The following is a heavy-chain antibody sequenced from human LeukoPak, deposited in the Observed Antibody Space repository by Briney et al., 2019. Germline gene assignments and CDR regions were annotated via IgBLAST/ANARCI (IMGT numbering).Heavy chain of an antibody. V-gene: IGHV3-23*01. CDR2: ISSSGGRT. Sequence: GGSLRLSCAASGFTFNNYAMSWVHQAPGKGLEWVSAISSSGGRTYYADSVKGRFTISRDNSKNTLYLQVNSLRAEDTAVYYCAKDRLGIAVAGTVYWGQGTLVTVSS. CDR1: GFTFNNYA. D-gene: IGHD6-19*01. J-gene: IGHJ4*02. CDR3: AKDRLGIAVAGTVY.